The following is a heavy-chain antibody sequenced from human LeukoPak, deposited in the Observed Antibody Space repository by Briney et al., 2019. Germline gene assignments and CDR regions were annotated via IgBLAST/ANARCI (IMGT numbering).Heavy chain of an antibody. V-gene: IGHV1-18*01. Sequence: GASVKVSCKASGYTFTSYGISWVRQAPGQGLEWMGLISAYNGNTNYAQKLQGRVTMTTDTSTSTAYMELRSLRSDDTAVYYCARDGYCSGGSCSYYYYYGMDVWGQGTTVTVSS. CDR3: ARDGYCSGGSCSYYYYYGMDV. J-gene: IGHJ6*02. CDR1: GYTFTSYG. D-gene: IGHD2-15*01. CDR2: ISAYNGNT.